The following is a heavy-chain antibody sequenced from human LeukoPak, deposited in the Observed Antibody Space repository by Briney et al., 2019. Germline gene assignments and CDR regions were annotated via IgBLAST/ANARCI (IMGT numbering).Heavy chain of an antibody. J-gene: IGHJ4*02. Sequence: SVKVSCEASGGTFSSYAISWVRQAPGQGLEWMGGIIPIFGTANYAQKFQGRVTITADESTSTAYMELSSLRSEDTAVYYCARGLLGYCSGGSCYSGSFDYWGQGTLVTVSS. CDR3: ARGLLGYCSGGSCYSGSFDY. CDR2: IIPIFGTA. CDR1: GGTFSSYA. D-gene: IGHD2-15*01. V-gene: IGHV1-69*13.